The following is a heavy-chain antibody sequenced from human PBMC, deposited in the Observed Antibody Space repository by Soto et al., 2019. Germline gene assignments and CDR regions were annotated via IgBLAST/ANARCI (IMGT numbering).Heavy chain of an antibody. CDR1: GYTFTNYG. CDR2: INVYNGNT. Sequence: QVQLVQSGGEVKKPGASVKVSCKASGYTFTNYGISWVRQAPGQGLEWMGWINVYNGNTKYAQKVQGRVTMTTDTSTSTAYMELRSMRSDDTAVYYCVRGVGSGSYYNQYNWFDPWGQGTLVTVS. CDR3: VRGVGSGSYYNQYNWFDP. V-gene: IGHV1-18*01. D-gene: IGHD3-10*01. J-gene: IGHJ5*02.